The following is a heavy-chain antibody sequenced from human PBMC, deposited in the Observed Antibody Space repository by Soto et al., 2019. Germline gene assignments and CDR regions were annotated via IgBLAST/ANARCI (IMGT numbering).Heavy chain of an antibody. D-gene: IGHD3-10*01. V-gene: IGHV4-59*01. CDR1: GGSISSYY. CDR2: IYYSGST. Sequence: SETLSLTCTVSGGSISSYYWSWIRQPPGKGLEWIGYIYYSGSTNYNPSLKSRVTISVDTSKNQFSLKLSSVTAADTAVYYCAREGPITMVRGVIVYYFDYWGQGTLVTVSS. CDR3: AREGPITMVRGVIVYYFDY. J-gene: IGHJ4*02.